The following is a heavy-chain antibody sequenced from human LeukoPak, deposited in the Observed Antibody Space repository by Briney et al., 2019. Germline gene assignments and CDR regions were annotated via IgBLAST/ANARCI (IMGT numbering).Heavy chain of an antibody. D-gene: IGHD3-3*01. J-gene: IGHJ4*02. Sequence: PGGSLRLSCAVSGFTMKNFGMHWVRQAPGKGLEWGAVIWYDGSQRHYIDSVKGRFAISRENSMNTLSLEMNGLRVEDTAVYYCVRGADMNYNFENSFYFDSWGQGALVIVSS. CDR2: IWYDGSQR. V-gene: IGHV3-33*01. CDR3: VRGADMNYNFENSFYFDS. CDR1: GFTMKNFG.